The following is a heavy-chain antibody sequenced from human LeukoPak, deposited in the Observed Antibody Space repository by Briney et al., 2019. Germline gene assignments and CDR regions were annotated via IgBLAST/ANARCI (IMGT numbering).Heavy chain of an antibody. Sequence: PGESLKISCKGSGYSFTSYWIGWVRQMPGKGLEWMGIIYPGDSDTRYSPSFQGQVTISADKSISTAYLQWSSLKASDTAMYYRASTDGMNAYYYYMDVWGKGTTVTVSS. D-gene: IGHD1-1*01. CDR3: ASTDGMNAYYYYMDV. CDR1: GYSFTSYW. J-gene: IGHJ6*03. CDR2: IYPGDSDT. V-gene: IGHV5-51*01.